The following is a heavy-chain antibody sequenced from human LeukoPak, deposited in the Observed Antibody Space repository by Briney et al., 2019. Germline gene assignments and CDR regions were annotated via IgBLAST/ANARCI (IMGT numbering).Heavy chain of an antibody. V-gene: IGHV4-31*03. Sequence: SETLSLTCTVSGGSISSGGYYWSWIRQYPGKGLEWIGYTYYSGSTYYNPSLKSRVTISVDTSKNQFSLKLSSVTAADTAVYYCARGFYDSSGYYLDYWGQGTLVTVSS. D-gene: IGHD3-22*01. J-gene: IGHJ4*02. CDR3: ARGFYDSSGYYLDY. CDR2: TYYSGST. CDR1: GGSISSGGYY.